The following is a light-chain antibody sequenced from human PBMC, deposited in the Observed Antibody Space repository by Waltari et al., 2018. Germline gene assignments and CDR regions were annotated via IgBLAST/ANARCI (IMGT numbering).Light chain of an antibody. CDR3: SSYAGNYTWM. Sequence: QSALTQPRSVSGSPGQSVTISCTGTSSDVGGYNFLPWYQQHPGKVPNSMVYDVTKRPSGVPDRFSGSKSGYTASLTISGLQAEDEADYYCSSYAGNYTWMFGGGTKLTVL. CDR1: SSDVGGYNF. J-gene: IGLJ3*02. V-gene: IGLV2-11*01. CDR2: DVT.